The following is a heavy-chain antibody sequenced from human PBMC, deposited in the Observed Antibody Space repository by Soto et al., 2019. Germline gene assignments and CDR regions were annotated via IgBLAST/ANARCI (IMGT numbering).Heavy chain of an antibody. CDR2: IKSKTDGGTT. J-gene: IGHJ4*02. CDR1: GFTFSNAW. Sequence: EVQLVESGGGLVKPGGSLRLSCAASGFTFSNAWMSWVRQAPGKGLEWVGRIKSKTDGGTTDYAAPVKGRFTISTDDSKNTLYLEMNSLKTEDTAVYYCTTGADCSSTSCRHFDYWGQGTLVTVSS. CDR3: TTGADCSSTSCRHFDY. V-gene: IGHV3-15*01. D-gene: IGHD2-2*01.